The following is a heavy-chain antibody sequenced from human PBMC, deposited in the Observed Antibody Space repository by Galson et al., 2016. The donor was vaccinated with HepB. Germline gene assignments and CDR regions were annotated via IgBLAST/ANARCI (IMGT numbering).Heavy chain of an antibody. V-gene: IGHV3-11*06. CDR3: ARASYCSNFDY. CDR1: GFTFSDYY. D-gene: IGHD4-11*01. Sequence: SLRLSCAASGFTFSDYYMTWIRQAPGKGLEWVSYNSITSSGSYTNYADSVKGRFTISTDNAKNSLYLQMNRLRAEDTAVYYCARASYCSNFDYWGQGILVTVSS. J-gene: IGHJ4*02. CDR2: NSITSSGSYT.